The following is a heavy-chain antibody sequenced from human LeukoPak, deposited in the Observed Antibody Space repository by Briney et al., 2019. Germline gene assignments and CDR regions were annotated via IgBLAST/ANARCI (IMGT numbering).Heavy chain of an antibody. CDR3: ARGPRLERHGMDV. CDR2: ISSGDTT. Sequence: GGSQRLSCAASGFTVSRNYMSWVRQAPGKGLEWVSVISSGDTTYYADSVKGRFTISRDSSKNTLYLQMNSLRAEDTAVYFCARGPRLERHGMDVWGQGTTVTVSS. D-gene: IGHD1-1*01. CDR1: GFTVSRNY. V-gene: IGHV3-66*01. J-gene: IGHJ6*02.